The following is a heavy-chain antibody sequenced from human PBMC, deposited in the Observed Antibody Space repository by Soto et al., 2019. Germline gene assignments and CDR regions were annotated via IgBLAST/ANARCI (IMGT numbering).Heavy chain of an antibody. CDR3: ARDVHLQSFDL. CDR1: GFTFGSYS. J-gene: IGHJ4*02. Sequence: EVQLVESGGGLVQPGGSLRLSCAASGFTFGSYSMHWVRQAPGKGLLWVSRINSDGSSTRYADSVKGRFTISRDNAKNTLYLQMNSLRAEDTAVYYCARDVHLQSFDLWGQGILVTVSS. CDR2: INSDGSST. V-gene: IGHV3-74*01. D-gene: IGHD1-1*01.